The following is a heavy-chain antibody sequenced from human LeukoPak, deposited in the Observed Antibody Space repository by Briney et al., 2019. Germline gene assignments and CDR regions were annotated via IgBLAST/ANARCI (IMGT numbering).Heavy chain of an antibody. CDR1: GYTFTGYY. V-gene: IGHV1-2*06. CDR2: INPNSGGT. CDR3: ARNDWNDPDNDY. Sequence: ASVKVSCKASGYTFTGYYMHWVRQAPGQGLEWMGRINPNSGGTNYAQKFQGRVTMTGGTSISTAYMELSRLRSDDTAVYYCARNDWNDPDNDYWGQGTLVTVSS. J-gene: IGHJ4*02. D-gene: IGHD1-1*01.